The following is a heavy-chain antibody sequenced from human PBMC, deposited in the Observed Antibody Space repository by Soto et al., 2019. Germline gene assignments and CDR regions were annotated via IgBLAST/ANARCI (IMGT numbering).Heavy chain of an antibody. Sequence: ASVKVSCKASGGTFSSYAISWVRQAPGQGLEWMGGIIPIFGTANYAQKFQGRVTITADESTSTAYMELSSLRSEDTAVYYCARGAMYSSSPLTKEYNWFDPWGQGTLVTVSS. CDR2: IIPIFGTA. V-gene: IGHV1-69*13. CDR3: ARGAMYSSSPLTKEYNWFDP. D-gene: IGHD6-13*01. J-gene: IGHJ5*02. CDR1: GGTFSSYA.